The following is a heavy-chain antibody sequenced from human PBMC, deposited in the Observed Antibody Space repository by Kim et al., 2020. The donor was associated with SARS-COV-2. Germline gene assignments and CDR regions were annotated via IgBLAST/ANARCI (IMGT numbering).Heavy chain of an antibody. D-gene: IGHD1-26*01. J-gene: IGHJ5*02. Sequence: GGSLRLSCAASGFNISTYWMSWVRQTPGKGLEWVANIKQDGSEKYYMDSVEGRFTISRDNAKNSLYLQMNSLRAEDTAVYLCARDKIHRARFDPWGQGTLVTVSS. V-gene: IGHV3-7*01. CDR2: IKQDGSEK. CDR3: ARDKIHRARFDP. CDR1: GFNISTYW.